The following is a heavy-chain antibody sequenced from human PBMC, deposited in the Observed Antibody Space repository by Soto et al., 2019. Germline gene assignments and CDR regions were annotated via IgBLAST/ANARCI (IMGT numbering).Heavy chain of an antibody. Sequence: QVQLVQSGSDVKKPGASVKVSCRASGFTFSRFGISWVRQAPGQGLEWMGWISGFNGATNYAQKFQDRISMTTDTAKTTANLELRSLRSDDTAVYYCARLYSSGWPRSYSDYWGKGTLVTVSS. V-gene: IGHV1-18*01. J-gene: IGHJ4*02. CDR2: ISGFNGAT. CDR1: GFTFSRFG. D-gene: IGHD6-19*01. CDR3: ARLYSSGWPRSYSDY.